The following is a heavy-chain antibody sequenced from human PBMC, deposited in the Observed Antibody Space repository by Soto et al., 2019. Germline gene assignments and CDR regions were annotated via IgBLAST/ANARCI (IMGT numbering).Heavy chain of an antibody. CDR3: AKPAVAGPAYYCFDY. Sequence: EVQLLESGGGLVQPGGSLRLSCAASGFTFSSYAMTWVRQAPGKGLEWVSGISNSGGGTYYADSVKGRFTISRDNSKNTLYLQMNSLRAEDTAVYYCAKPAVAGPAYYCFDYWGQGSLVTVSS. D-gene: IGHD6-19*01. V-gene: IGHV3-23*01. CDR1: GFTFSSYA. J-gene: IGHJ4*02. CDR2: ISNSGGGT.